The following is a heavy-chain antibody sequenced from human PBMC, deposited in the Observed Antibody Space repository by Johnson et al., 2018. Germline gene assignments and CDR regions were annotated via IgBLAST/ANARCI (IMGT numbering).Heavy chain of an antibody. V-gene: IGHV3-74*01. CDR3: ASDLPRSSAIVGEGYGMDV. CDR1: GFTFRNYW. Sequence: LQESGGGLVQPGGSLGLCCAASGFTFRNYWMHWVRQAPGKGLVWVSRLDTDGSIPTYAAPVKGSFPISRDKAKSTPYLQMNSLRAEATAVYYCASDLPRSSAIVGEGYGMDVCGQGTTVTVSS. J-gene: IGHJ6*02. CDR2: LDTDGSIP. D-gene: IGHD2-15*01.